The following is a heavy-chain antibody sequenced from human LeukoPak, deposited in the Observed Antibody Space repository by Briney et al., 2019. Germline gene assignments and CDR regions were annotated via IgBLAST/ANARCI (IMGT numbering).Heavy chain of an antibody. CDR2: IRYDGSNK. CDR3: AKDQGYSYGYVFDAFDI. J-gene: IGHJ3*02. D-gene: IGHD5-18*01. V-gene: IGHV3-30*02. CDR1: GFTFSSYG. Sequence: PGGSLRLSCAASGFTFSSYGMHWVRQAPGKGLEWVAFIRYDGSNKYYADSVKGRFTISRDNSKNTLYLQMNSLRAEDTAVYYCAKDQGYSYGYVFDAFDIWGQGTMVTVSS.